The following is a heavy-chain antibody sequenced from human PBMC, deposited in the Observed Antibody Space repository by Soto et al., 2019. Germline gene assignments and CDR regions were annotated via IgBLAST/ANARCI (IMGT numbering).Heavy chain of an antibody. CDR2: IIPIFGTA. V-gene: IGHV1-69*13. CDR3: ARGSKRLTIFWNNLFDT. Sequence: SVKVSCKASGGTFSIYAISWVRQAPGQGLEWMGGIIPIFGTANYAQKFQGRVTITADESTSTAYMELSSLRSEDPAVYYCARGSKRLTIFWNNLFDTRGQGTLVT. CDR1: GGTFSIYA. D-gene: IGHD3-9*01. J-gene: IGHJ5*01.